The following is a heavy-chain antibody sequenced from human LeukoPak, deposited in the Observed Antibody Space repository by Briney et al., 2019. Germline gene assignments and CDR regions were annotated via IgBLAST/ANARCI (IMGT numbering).Heavy chain of an antibody. V-gene: IGHV3-33*03. CDR1: GFTFSSYA. CDR2: IWYDGTNK. J-gene: IGHJ6*03. Sequence: PGGSLRLSCAASGFTFSSYAMHWVRQAPGEGLEWVAVIWYDGTNKYFIDSVKGRFTISRDNSENTLYLQMNSLRPEDTAVYYCAKGSYYCSNNCPQCYYYMDVWGKGTTVIVSS. D-gene: IGHD2-2*01. CDR3: AKGSYYCSNNCPQCYYYMDV.